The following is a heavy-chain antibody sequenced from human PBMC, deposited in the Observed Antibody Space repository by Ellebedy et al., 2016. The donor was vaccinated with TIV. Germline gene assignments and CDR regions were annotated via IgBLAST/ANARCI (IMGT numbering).Heavy chain of an antibody. J-gene: IGHJ3*02. CDR1: GFTFEDFP. CDR3: ASRGGPDATDAFDI. D-gene: IGHD2-15*01. Sequence: GESLKISXTTSGFTFEDFPMGWFRQAPGKGLECIGLVRSKPYGGATQYAASVKGRFTISKDSKTIAFLEMNSLKTEDTAVYYCASRGGPDATDAFDIWGQGTMVTVSS. V-gene: IGHV3-49*02. CDR2: VRSKPYGGAT.